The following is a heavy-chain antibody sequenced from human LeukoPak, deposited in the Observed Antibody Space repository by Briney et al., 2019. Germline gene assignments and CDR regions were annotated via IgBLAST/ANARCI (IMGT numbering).Heavy chain of an antibody. CDR1: GGSISSSSYY. Sequence: PSETLSLTCTVSGGSISSSSYYWGWVRQAPGKGLEWVANIKQDGSEKYYVDSVKGRFTISRDNAKNSLYLQMNSLRAEDTAVYYCARDWDYLDYWGQGTLVTVSS. CDR3: ARDWDYLDY. J-gene: IGHJ4*02. CDR2: IKQDGSEK. D-gene: IGHD3-16*01. V-gene: IGHV3-7*05.